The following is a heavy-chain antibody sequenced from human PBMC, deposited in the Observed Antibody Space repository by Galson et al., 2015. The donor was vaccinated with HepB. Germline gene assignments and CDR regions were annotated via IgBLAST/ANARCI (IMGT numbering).Heavy chain of an antibody. J-gene: IGHJ5*02. CDR2: IYYSGST. V-gene: IGHV4-59*01. D-gene: IGHD6-13*01. Sequence: ETLSLTCTVSGGSISSYYWSWIRQPPGKGLEWIGYIYYSGSTNYNLSLKSRVTISVDTSKNQFSLKLSSVTAADTAVYYCARVDGEVIAAAGGFNWFDPWGQGTLVTVSS. CDR3: ARVDGEVIAAAGGFNWFDP. CDR1: GGSISSYY.